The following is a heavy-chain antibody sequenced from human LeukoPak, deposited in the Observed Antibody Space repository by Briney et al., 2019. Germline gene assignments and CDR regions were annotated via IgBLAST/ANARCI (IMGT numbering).Heavy chain of an antibody. V-gene: IGHV4-38-2*02. Sequence: KPSETLSLTCAVSGYSISSGYYWGWIRQPPGKGLEWIGSIYHSGSTYYNPSLKSRVTISVDTSKNQFSLKLSSVTAADTAVYYCARESIAAAGTWVLDYWGQGTLVTVSS. D-gene: IGHD6-13*01. CDR3: ARESIAAAGTWVLDY. J-gene: IGHJ4*02. CDR2: IYHSGST. CDR1: GYSISSGYY.